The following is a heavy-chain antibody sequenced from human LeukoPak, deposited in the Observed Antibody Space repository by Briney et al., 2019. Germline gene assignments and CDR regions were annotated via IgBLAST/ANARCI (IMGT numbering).Heavy chain of an antibody. J-gene: IGHJ4*02. Sequence: SETLSLTCAVYGGSFSGYYWSWIRQPPGKGLEWIGEINHSGSTNYNPSLKSRVTISVDTSKSQFSLKLSSVTAADTAVYYCATDSSSLDRSNDYWGQGTLVTVSS. CDR3: ATDSSSLDRSNDY. V-gene: IGHV4-34*01. CDR1: GGSFSGYY. D-gene: IGHD6-13*01. CDR2: INHSGST.